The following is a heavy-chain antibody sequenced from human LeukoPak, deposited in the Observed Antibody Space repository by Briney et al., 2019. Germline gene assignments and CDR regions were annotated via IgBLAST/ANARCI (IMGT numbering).Heavy chain of an antibody. CDR1: GFTFSTYW. D-gene: IGHD3-10*01. V-gene: IGHV3-74*01. J-gene: IGHJ6*04. Sequence: PGGSLRLSCAASGFTFSTYWMHWVRQAPGKGLVWVSGINSAGTTTSYADSVRGRFTISRDNAKNTLYLQMNSLRAEDTAVYYCARDKGFDGFGELVYYGMDVWGKGTTVTVSS. CDR3: ARDKGFDGFGELVYYGMDV. CDR2: INSAGTTT.